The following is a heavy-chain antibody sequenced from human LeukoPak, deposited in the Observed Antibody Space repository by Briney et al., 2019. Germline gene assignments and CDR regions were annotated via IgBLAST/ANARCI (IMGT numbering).Heavy chain of an antibody. J-gene: IGHJ4*02. CDR3: ARMSPRLRRLTVTTSKGFDY. Sequence: SETLSLTCTVSGNSISSGDYYWSWIRQPAVKGLEWIGRMYTSGSTKYNPSLKSRVTMSVDTSKNQFSLKLSSVTAADTAVYYCARMSPRLRRLTVTTSKGFDYWGQGTLVTVSS. CDR1: GNSISSGDYY. D-gene: IGHD4-17*01. CDR2: MYTSGST. V-gene: IGHV4-61*02.